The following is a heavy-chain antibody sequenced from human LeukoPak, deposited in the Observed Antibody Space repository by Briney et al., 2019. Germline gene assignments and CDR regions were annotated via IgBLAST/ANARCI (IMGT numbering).Heavy chain of an antibody. J-gene: IGHJ6*04. CDR1: GFTFGDYA. CDR2: IRGKAYGGTT. V-gene: IGHV3-49*04. D-gene: IGHD3-16*02. CDR3: TRDPGAYDYVWGSYRFYYYYYGMDV. Sequence: GRSLRLSCTASGFTFGDYAMSWVRQAPGKGLEWVGFIRGKAYGGTTEYAASVKGRFTISRDDSKSIAYLQMNSLKTEDTAVYYCTRDPGAYDYVWGSYRFYYYYYGMDVWGKGTTVTVSS.